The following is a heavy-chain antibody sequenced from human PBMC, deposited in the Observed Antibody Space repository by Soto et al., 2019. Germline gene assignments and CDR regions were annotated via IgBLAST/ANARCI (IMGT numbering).Heavy chain of an antibody. CDR3: ARPGRWLQSHVDY. Sequence: PGRSLRLSCAASGFTFSSYAMHWVRQAPGKGLEWVAVTSYDGSSRYYADSVKGRFTISRDNSKNTLYLQMNSLRPEDTAVYYCARPGRWLQSHVDYWGPGTLVTASS. J-gene: IGHJ4*02. CDR1: GFTFSSYA. CDR2: TSYDGSSR. D-gene: IGHD1-26*01. V-gene: IGHV3-30-3*01.